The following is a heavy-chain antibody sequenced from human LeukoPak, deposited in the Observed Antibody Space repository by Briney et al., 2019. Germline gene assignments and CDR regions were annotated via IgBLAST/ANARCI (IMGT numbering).Heavy chain of an antibody. D-gene: IGHD3-9*01. CDR1: GYTFTGYY. CDR2: INPNSGGT. Sequence: ASVKVSCKASGYTFTGYYMRWVRQAPGQGLEWMGWINPNSGGTNYAQKFQGRVTMTRDTSISTAYMELSRLRSDDTAVYYCAREDDILTGFDYWGQGTLVTVSS. J-gene: IGHJ4*02. V-gene: IGHV1-2*02. CDR3: AREDDILTGFDY.